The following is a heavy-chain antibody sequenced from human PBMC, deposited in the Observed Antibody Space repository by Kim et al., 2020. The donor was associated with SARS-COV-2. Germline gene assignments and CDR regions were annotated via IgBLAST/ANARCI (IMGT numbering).Heavy chain of an antibody. V-gene: IGHV5-51*01. CDR2: IYPGDSDT. Sequence: GESLKISCKGSGYSFTSYWIGWVRQMPGKGLEWMGIIYPGDSDTRYSPSFQGQVTISADKSISTAYLQWSSLKASDTAMYYCTRLPERGETGGVFSWYFDLWGRGTLVTVSS. CDR1: GYSFTSYW. D-gene: IGHD7-27*01. J-gene: IGHJ2*01. CDR3: TRLPERGETGGVFSWYFDL.